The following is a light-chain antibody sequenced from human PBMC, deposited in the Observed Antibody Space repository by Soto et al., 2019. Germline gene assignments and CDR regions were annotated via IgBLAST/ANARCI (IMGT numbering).Light chain of an antibody. CDR2: EVN. CDR3: SSYAGTYIHVV. V-gene: IGLV2-8*01. Sequence: QSALTQPPSASGSPGQSVTISCTGTSSDVGAYNYVSWYQQHPGKAPTLMIYEVNTRPSGVPDRFSGSKSGNTASLTVSGLQAEDEAEYYCSSYAGTYIHVVFGGGTQLTVL. CDR1: SSDVGAYNY. J-gene: IGLJ2*01.